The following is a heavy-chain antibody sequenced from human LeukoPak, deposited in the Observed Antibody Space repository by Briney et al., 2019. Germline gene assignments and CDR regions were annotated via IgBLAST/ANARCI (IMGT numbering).Heavy chain of an antibody. V-gene: IGHV4-59*01. D-gene: IGHD1-1*01. CDR1: GGSISSYY. CDR2: IYYSGST. J-gene: IGHJ4*02. CDR3: ARVRSDDENLLFDY. Sequence: PSETLSLTCTVSGGSISSYYWSWIRQLPGKGLEWIGYIYYSGSTNYNPSLKSRVTISVDTSKNQFSLKLSSVTAADTAVYYCARVRSDDENLLFDYWGQGTLVTVSS.